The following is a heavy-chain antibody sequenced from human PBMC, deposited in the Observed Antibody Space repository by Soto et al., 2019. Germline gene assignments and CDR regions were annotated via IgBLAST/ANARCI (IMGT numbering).Heavy chain of an antibody. CDR1: GFTFSNAW. CDR3: TTGGDDSSGYYYVDDAFDI. D-gene: IGHD3-22*01. CDR2: IKSKTDGGTT. Sequence: GGSLRLSCAASGFTFSNAWMSWVRQAPGKGLEWVGRIKSKTDGGTTDYAAPVKGGFTISRDDSKNTLYLQMNSLKTEDTAVYYCTTGGDDSSGYYYVDDAFDIWGQGTMVTVSS. V-gene: IGHV3-15*01. J-gene: IGHJ3*02.